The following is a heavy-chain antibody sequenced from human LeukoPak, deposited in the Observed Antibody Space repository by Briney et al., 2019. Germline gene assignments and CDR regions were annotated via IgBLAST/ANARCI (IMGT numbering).Heavy chain of an antibody. Sequence: PSETLSLTCTVSGGSISSSSYYWGWIRQPPGKGLEWIGSIYYSGSTYYNPSLKSRVTISVDTSKNQFSLKLSSVTAADTAVYYCARHVRPFRAFDIWGQGTMVTVSS. V-gene: IGHV4-39*01. CDR2: IYYSGST. CDR1: GGSISSSSYY. J-gene: IGHJ3*02. D-gene: IGHD3-10*02. CDR3: ARHVRPFRAFDI.